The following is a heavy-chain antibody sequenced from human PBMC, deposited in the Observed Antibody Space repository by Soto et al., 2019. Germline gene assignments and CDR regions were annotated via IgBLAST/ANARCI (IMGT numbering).Heavy chain of an antibody. V-gene: IGHV4-4*02. J-gene: IGHJ5*02. CDR1: GGSISSSNW. D-gene: IGHD3-22*01. CDR3: ARELGRIPMIVVAPRGFDP. CDR2: IYHSGST. Sequence: SETLSLTCAVSGGSISSSNWWSWVRQPPGKGLEWIGEIYHSGSTNYNPSLKSRVTISVDKSKNQFSLKLSSVTAADTAVYYCARELGRIPMIVVAPRGFDPWGQGTLVTVSS.